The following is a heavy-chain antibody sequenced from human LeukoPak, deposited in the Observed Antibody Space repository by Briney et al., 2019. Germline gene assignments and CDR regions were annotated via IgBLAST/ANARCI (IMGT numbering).Heavy chain of an antibody. CDR2: IYPGDSDT. CDR3: ARHEGDGYNGNWFDP. Sequence: GESLKISCKGSGYSFTSYWIGWVRQMPGKGLQWMGSIYPGDSDTRYSPSFQGQVTISADKSISTAYLQWSSLKASDTAMYYCARHEGDGYNGNWFDPWGQGTLVTVSS. V-gene: IGHV5-51*01. CDR1: GYSFTSYW. J-gene: IGHJ5*02. D-gene: IGHD5-24*01.